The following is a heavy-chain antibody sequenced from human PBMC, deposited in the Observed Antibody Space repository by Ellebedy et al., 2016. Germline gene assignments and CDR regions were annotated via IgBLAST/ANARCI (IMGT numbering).Heavy chain of an antibody. CDR1: GFTFSSYA. V-gene: IGHV3-30-3*01. Sequence: GESLKISXAASGFTFSSYAMHWVRQAPGKGLEWVAVISYDGSNKYYADSVKGRFTISRDNSKNTLYLQMNSLRAEDTAVYYCARGASYYYDSSGVGYFDYWGQGTLVTVSS. CDR3: ARGASYYYDSSGVGYFDY. D-gene: IGHD3-22*01. CDR2: ISYDGSNK. J-gene: IGHJ4*02.